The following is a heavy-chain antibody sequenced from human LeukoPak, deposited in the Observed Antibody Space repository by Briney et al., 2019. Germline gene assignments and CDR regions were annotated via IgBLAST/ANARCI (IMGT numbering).Heavy chain of an antibody. CDR2: ISSSSSYI. D-gene: IGHD3-10*01. CDR3: ARDKLWFGELPDY. CDR1: GFTVSSYS. Sequence: PGGSLRLSCAASGFTVSSYSMNWVRQAPGKGLEWVSSISSSSSYIYYADSVKGRFTISRDNAKNSLYLQMNSLRAEDTAVYYCARDKLWFGELPDYRGQGTLVTVSS. J-gene: IGHJ4*02. V-gene: IGHV3-21*01.